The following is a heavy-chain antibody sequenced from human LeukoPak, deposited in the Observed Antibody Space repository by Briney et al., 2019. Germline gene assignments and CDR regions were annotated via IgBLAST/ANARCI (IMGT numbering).Heavy chain of an antibody. CDR2: IYTSGPDSGSDNT. Sequence: SQTLSLTCSVSEASINSGSYYWTWIRQPAGKELEWIGRIYTSGPDSGSDNTYYNPSLKSRVTISADTSKNQFSLKLSSVTAADTAVYYCARTGSSWPPYYYYYMDVWGKGTTVTISS. J-gene: IGHJ6*03. CDR1: EASINSGSYY. V-gene: IGHV4-61*02. CDR3: ARTGSSWPPYYYYYMDV. D-gene: IGHD6-13*01.